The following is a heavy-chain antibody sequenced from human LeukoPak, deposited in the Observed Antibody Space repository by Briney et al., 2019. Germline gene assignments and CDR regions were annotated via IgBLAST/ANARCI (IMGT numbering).Heavy chain of an antibody. CDR3: ARGGIAVAGNWGYYFDY. J-gene: IGHJ4*02. D-gene: IGHD6-19*01. CDR2: IWNDGSNN. Sequence: GGSLRLSCAASGFTFSSFGMHWVRQAPGKGLEWVAVIWNDGSNNYYADFVKGRFTISRDNAKNTLYLQMNSLRPEDTAVYYCARGGIAVAGNWGYYFDYWGQGTLVTVSS. V-gene: IGHV3-33*01. CDR1: GFTFSSFG.